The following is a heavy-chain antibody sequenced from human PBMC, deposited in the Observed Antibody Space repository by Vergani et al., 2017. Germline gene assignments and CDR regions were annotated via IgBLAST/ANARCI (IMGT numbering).Heavy chain of an antibody. V-gene: IGHV4-59*01. CDR3: AKRHYYDSSGYYYYYGMDV. Sequence: QVQLQESGPGLVKPSETLSLTCTVSGGSISSYYWSWIRQPPGKGLEWIGYIYYSGSTNYNPSLKSRVTISVDTSKNQFSLKLSSVTAADTAVYYCAKRHYYDSSGYYYYYGMDVWGQGTTVTVSS. CDR2: IYYSGST. D-gene: IGHD3-22*01. J-gene: IGHJ6*02. CDR1: GGSISSYY.